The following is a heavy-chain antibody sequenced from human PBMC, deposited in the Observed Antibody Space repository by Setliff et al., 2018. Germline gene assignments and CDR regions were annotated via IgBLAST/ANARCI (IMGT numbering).Heavy chain of an antibody. D-gene: IGHD2-15*01. CDR3: ARSDHLVVDGFDV. Sequence: ASVKVSCKTSGYAFTDNYIHWVRQAPGQGLEWMGWINPKTGGTNLAQKFQGWVSMTRNTSITTAYMEPSRRTSDDMAVYFCARSDHLVVDGFDVWGQGTMVTVSS. V-gene: IGHV1-2*04. CDR1: GYAFTDNY. J-gene: IGHJ3*01. CDR2: INPKTGGT.